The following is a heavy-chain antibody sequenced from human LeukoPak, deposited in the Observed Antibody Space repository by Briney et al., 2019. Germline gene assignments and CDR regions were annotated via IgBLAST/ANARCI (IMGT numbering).Heavy chain of an antibody. CDR2: ISGSGGST. J-gene: IGHJ6*02. Sequence: GGSLRLSCAASGFTFSSYAMSWVRQAPGKGLEWVSAISGSGGSTYYADFVKGRFTISRDNSKNTLYLQMNSLRAEDTAVYYCAKDRDIVSTVTTWGFTDYYYGMDVWGQGTTVTVSS. V-gene: IGHV3-23*01. D-gene: IGHD5/OR15-5a*01. CDR1: GFTFSSYA. CDR3: AKDRDIVSTVTTWGFTDYYYGMDV.